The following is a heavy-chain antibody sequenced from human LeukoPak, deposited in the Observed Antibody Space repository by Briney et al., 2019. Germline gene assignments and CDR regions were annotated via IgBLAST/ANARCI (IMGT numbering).Heavy chain of an antibody. D-gene: IGHD4-17*01. V-gene: IGHV1-3*03. Sequence: GASVKVSCKASGYTFTSYAMHWVRQAPGQRLEWMGWINAGNGNTKYSQEFQGRVTITRDTSASTAYMELSSLRSEDMAVYYCARDISPGNDYGDYGLGYWGQGTLVTVSS. CDR1: GYTFTSYA. J-gene: IGHJ4*02. CDR3: ARDISPGNDYGDYGLGY. CDR2: INAGNGNT.